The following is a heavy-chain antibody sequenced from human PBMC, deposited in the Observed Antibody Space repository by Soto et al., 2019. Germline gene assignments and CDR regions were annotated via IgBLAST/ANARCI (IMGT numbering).Heavy chain of an antibody. V-gene: IGHV4-4*02. CDR2: VHHSGDS. D-gene: IGHD3-22*01. CDR1: GVSISSGNW. CDR3: ARLIYDSRLNYLYLGS. Sequence: SETLSLTXGVSGVSISSGNWWSWVRQAPGKGLQWIGEVHHSGDSNSHPSLRSRVTISVEKSKNQFSLNLKSVTAADTAVYYRARLIYDSRLNYLYLGSWGPGPLVTVSS. J-gene: IGHJ5*01.